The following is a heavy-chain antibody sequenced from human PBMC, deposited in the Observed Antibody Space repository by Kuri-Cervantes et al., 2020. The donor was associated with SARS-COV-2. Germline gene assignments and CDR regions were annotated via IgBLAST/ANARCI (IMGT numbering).Heavy chain of an antibody. J-gene: IGHJ6*02. D-gene: IGHD2-8*01. CDR3: ARDIGVYYYGMDV. CDR1: GFTFSSYG. CDR2: IWYHGRNE. V-gene: IGHV3-30*02. Sequence: GGSLRLSCAASGFTFSSYGMHWVRQAPGKGLEWVALIWYHGRNENYADSVKGRFTISRDNSKNTLYLQMNSLRAEDTAVYYCARDIGVYYYGMDVWGQGTTVTVSS.